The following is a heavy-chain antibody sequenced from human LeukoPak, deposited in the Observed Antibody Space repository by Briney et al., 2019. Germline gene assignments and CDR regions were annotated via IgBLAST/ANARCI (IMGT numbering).Heavy chain of an antibody. CDR1: GFTFSSYG. CDR2: IWYDGSNK. D-gene: IGHD3-9*01. CDR3: ASLGGFDILTGTRFYGMDV. Sequence: GGSLRLSCAASGFTFSSYGMHWVRQPPGKGLEWVALIWYDGSNKYYADFVKGRFTISRDNSKNTLYLQTNSLRAEDTAVYYCASLGGFDILTGTRFYGMDVWGQGTTVTVSS. V-gene: IGHV3-33*01. J-gene: IGHJ6*02.